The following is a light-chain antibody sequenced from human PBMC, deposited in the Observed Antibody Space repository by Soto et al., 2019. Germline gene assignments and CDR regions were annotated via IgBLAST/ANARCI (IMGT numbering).Light chain of an antibody. CDR3: QSYDSSLSGSV. CDR1: SSNIGATYH. J-gene: IGLJ3*02. CDR2: GNS. Sequence: QSVLTQPPSVSGAPGQRVTISCTGSSSNIGATYHVHWYQQLPGTAPKLLIYGNSNRPSGVPDRFSGSKSGTSASLAITGLQAEDEADYYCQSYDSSLSGSVFGGGTQVTVL. V-gene: IGLV1-40*01.